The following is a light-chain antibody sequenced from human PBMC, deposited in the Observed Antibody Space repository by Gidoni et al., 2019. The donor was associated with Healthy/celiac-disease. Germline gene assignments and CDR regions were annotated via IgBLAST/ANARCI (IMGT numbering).Light chain of an antibody. CDR2: KAS. J-gene: IGKJ2*01. Sequence: DIQMTQSPSTLSASVGDRVTSTCRASQSISSWLAWYQQKPGKARKLLIYKASSLESGVPSRFSGSGSGTEFTLTISSLQPDDFATYYCEQYNSSPYTFGQGTKLEIK. CDR1: QSISSW. CDR3: EQYNSSPYT. V-gene: IGKV1-5*03.